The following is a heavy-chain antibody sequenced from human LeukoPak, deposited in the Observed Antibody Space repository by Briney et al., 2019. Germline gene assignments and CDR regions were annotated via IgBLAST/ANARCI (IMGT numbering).Heavy chain of an antibody. D-gene: IGHD3-22*01. V-gene: IGHV1-8*03. CDR3: ARRSISSGGSFDY. Sequence: ASVKVSCKASGYTFTSYDINWVRQAPGQGLEWMGWMNPNSGNTGYAQKFQGRVTITRNTSISTAYMELSSLRSEDTAVYYCARRSISSGGSFDYWGQGTLVTVSS. CDR1: GYTFTSYD. J-gene: IGHJ4*02. CDR2: MNPNSGNT.